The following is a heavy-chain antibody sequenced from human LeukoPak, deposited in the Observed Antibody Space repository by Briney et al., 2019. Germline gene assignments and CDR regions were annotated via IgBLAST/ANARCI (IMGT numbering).Heavy chain of an antibody. CDR1: GFTFSSYA. V-gene: IGHV3-30*04. D-gene: IGHD2-15*01. J-gene: IGHJ6*03. CDR2: ISYDGSNK. CDR3: ARDKLSYCSGGSCYRYYYYYMDV. Sequence: GGSLRLSCAASGFTFSSYAMHWVRQAPGKGLEWVAVISYDGSNKYYADSVKGRFTISRDNSKNTLYLQMNSLRAEDTAVYYCARDKLSYCSGGSCYRYYYYYMDVWGKGTTVTVSS.